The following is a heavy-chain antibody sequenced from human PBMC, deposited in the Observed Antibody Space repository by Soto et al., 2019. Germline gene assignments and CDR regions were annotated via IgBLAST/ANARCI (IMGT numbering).Heavy chain of an antibody. V-gene: IGHV1-24*01. CDR3: ATYPFFGIAVNNAFDV. D-gene: IGHD6-19*01. CDR1: GYTLTELS. Sequence: GASVKVSCKVSGYTLTELSMHWVRQAPGKGLEWMGGFDPEDGETIYAQKFQGRVTMTEDTSTDTAYMELSSLRSEDTAVYYCATYPFFGIAVNNAFDVWGQGTMVTVSS. J-gene: IGHJ3*01. CDR2: FDPEDGET.